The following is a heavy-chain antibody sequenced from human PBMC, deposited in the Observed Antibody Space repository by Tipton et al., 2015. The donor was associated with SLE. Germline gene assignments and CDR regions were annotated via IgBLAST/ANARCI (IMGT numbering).Heavy chain of an antibody. CDR1: GVSISSTNSY. CDR3: ARGNWNYQSY. CDR2: NYYAGST. D-gene: IGHD1-7*01. J-gene: IGHJ4*02. Sequence: TLSLTCTVSGVSISSTNSYWDWLRQPPGRGLEWIGTNYYAGSTYYSPSLKSRVTITLDTSKNQFSLTLSSVTAADTAIYYCARGNWNYQSYWGQGTLVTVSS. V-gene: IGHV4-39*07.